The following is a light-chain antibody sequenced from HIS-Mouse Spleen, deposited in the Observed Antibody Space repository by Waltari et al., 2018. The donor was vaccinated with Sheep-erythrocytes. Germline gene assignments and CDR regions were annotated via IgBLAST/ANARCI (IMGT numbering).Light chain of an antibody. Sequence: QSVLTQPPSVSAAPRQSITISCTGTSSDVGSYNFVSWYQQHPGKAPKLMIYEGSKRPSGVSNRFSGSKSGNTASLTISGLQAEDEADYYCCSYAGSSTPWVFGGGTKLTVL. V-gene: IGLV2-23*01. CDR1: SSDVGSYNF. CDR2: EGS. J-gene: IGLJ3*02. CDR3: CSYAGSSTPWV.